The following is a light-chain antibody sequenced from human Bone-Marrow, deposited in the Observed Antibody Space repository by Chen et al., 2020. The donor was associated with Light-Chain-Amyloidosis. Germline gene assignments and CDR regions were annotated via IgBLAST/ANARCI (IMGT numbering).Light chain of an antibody. V-gene: IGLV2-14*01. CDR2: EVT. Sequence: ALPQPASVSGSPGHPITTPSTGTSSDVGGDNHVSWYQQHPDKAPKLMIYEVTNRPSWVPDRFSGSKSDNTASLTISGLQTEDEADYFCSSYTITNTLVFGSGTRVTVL. J-gene: IGLJ1*01. CDR1: SSDVGGDNH. CDR3: SSYTITNTLV.